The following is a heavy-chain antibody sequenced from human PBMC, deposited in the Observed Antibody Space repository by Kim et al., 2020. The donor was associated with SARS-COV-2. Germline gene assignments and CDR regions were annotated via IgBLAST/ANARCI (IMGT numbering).Heavy chain of an antibody. Sequence: QKFQGRVTMTRKTSKSTAYMGLSSLRAEDTAVYYCARGYRSGYSSGAFDIWGQGTMVTVSS. V-gene: IGHV1-8*01. J-gene: IGHJ3*02. CDR3: ARGYRSGYSSGAFDI. D-gene: IGHD5-18*01.